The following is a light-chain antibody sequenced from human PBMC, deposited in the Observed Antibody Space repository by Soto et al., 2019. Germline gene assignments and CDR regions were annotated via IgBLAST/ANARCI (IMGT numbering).Light chain of an antibody. CDR3: QQRSNWPPYT. CDR1: QSVSSY. J-gene: IGKJ2*01. Sequence: EIVLTQSPATLSLSPGERATLSCRASQSVSSYLAWYQQKPGQAPRLLIYDASNRATGIPARFSGRGSGTDFTLTISSLEPEDSAVYCCQQRSNWPPYTFGQGTKLEIK. CDR2: DAS. V-gene: IGKV3-11*01.